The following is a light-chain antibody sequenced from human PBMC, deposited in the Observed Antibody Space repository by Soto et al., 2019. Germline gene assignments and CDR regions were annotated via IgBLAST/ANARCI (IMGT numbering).Light chain of an antibody. CDR2: DAS. V-gene: IGKV3-20*01. Sequence: EIVLTQSPGTLSLSPGERATLSCRASQSLGNRYLAWYQQRPGQSPRLLIYDASSRATGIPDRFSGSGSGADFTLTISRLEPEDFAVYYCQQYDVSPNTFGQGTKLEIK. J-gene: IGKJ2*01. CDR1: QSLGNRY. CDR3: QQYDVSPNT.